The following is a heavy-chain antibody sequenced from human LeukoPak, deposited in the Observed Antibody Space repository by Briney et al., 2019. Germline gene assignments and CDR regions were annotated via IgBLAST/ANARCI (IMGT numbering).Heavy chain of an antibody. CDR1: GFTFSSYW. Sequence: SGGSLRLSCAASGFTFSSYWMSWVRQAPGKGLEWVANIKQDGSEKYYVDSVKGRFTISRDNAKNSLYLQMNSLRAEDTAVYYCAGGTGIAVADFDYWGQGTLVTVSS. D-gene: IGHD6-19*01. CDR2: IKQDGSEK. J-gene: IGHJ4*02. CDR3: AGGTGIAVADFDY. V-gene: IGHV3-7*01.